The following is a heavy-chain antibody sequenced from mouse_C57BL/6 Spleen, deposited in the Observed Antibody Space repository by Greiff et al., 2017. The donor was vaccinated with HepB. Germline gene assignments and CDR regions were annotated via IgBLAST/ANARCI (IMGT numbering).Heavy chain of an antibody. J-gene: IGHJ1*03. D-gene: IGHD1-1*01. CDR2: INPSNGGT. CDR3: ARVSYYGSRGYFDV. V-gene: IGHV1-53*01. CDR1: GYTFTSYW. Sequence: QVQLKESGTELVKPGASVKLSCKASGYTFTSYWMHWVKQRPGQGLEWIGNINPSNGGTNYNEKFKSKATLTVDKSSSTAYMQLSSLTSEDSAVYYCARVSYYGSRGYFDVWGTGTTVTVSS.